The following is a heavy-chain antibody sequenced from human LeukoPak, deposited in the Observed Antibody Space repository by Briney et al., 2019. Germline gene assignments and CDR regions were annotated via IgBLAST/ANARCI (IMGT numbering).Heavy chain of an antibody. CDR3: AKGSPTDDIVVVPAAINY. V-gene: IGHV3-23*01. J-gene: IGHJ4*02. CDR1: GFTSSSYA. Sequence: GGSLRLSCAASGFTSSSYAMSWVRQAPGKGLEWVSAISGSGGSTYYADSVKGRFTISRDNSKNTLYLQMNSLRAEDTAVYYCAKGSPTDDIVVVPAAINYWGQGTLVTVSS. D-gene: IGHD2-2*02. CDR2: ISGSGGST.